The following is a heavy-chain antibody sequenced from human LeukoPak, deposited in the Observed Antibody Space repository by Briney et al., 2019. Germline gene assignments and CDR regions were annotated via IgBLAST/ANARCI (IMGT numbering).Heavy chain of an antibody. CDR3: ARLSGYDSFVDY. CDR2: IYYSGST. V-gene: IGHV4-39*01. D-gene: IGHD5-12*01. CDR1: GGSISSSSYY. Sequence: PSETLSLTCTVSGGSISSSSYYWGWIRQPPGKGLEWIGSIYYSGSTYYNPSLKSRVTISVDTSKNQFSLKLSSVTAADTAMYYCARLSGYDSFVDYWGQGTLVTVSS. J-gene: IGHJ4*02.